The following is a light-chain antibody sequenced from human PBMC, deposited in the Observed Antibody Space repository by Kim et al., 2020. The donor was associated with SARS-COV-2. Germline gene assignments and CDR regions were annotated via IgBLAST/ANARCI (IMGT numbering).Light chain of an antibody. CDR1: SSDVVGYNS. Sequence: QSALTQPASVSGSPGQSITLSCTGTSSDVVGYNSVSWYQQHPGKAPKLMIFDVTKRPSGVSNRFSGSKSGNAASLTISGLQAEDEADYYCSSYTRSSTLVFGGGTQLTVL. V-gene: IGLV2-14*01. J-gene: IGLJ3*02. CDR3: SSYTRSSTLV. CDR2: DVT.